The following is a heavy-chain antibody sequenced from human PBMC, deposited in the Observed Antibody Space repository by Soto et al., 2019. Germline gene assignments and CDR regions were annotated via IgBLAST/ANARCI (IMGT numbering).Heavy chain of an antibody. V-gene: IGHV1-69*12. Sequence: QVQLVQSGAEVKKPGSSVKVSCKASGGTFSSYAISWVRQAPGQGLEWMGGIIPIFGTANYAQKFQGRVTITADESTSTAYMELSSLRSEDTAVYYCARAFEGEGYCSGGSCYSGYDYYGMDVWGQGTTVTVSS. CDR3: ARAFEGEGYCSGGSCYSGYDYYGMDV. D-gene: IGHD2-15*01. J-gene: IGHJ6*02. CDR1: GGTFSSYA. CDR2: IIPIFGTA.